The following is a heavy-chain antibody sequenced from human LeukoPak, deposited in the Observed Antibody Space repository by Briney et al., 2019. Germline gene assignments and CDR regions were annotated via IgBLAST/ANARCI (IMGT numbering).Heavy chain of an antibody. Sequence: PGGSLRLSCAASGFTFSSYAMSWVRQAPGKGLEWVSAISGSGGSTYYADSVKGRFTISRDNSKNTLYLQMNSLRAEDTAVYCCAKGRNPGSGWPSTPYFDYWGQGTLVTVSS. CDR2: ISGSGGST. CDR3: AKGRNPGSGWPSTPYFDY. CDR1: GFTFSSYA. V-gene: IGHV3-23*01. D-gene: IGHD6-19*01. J-gene: IGHJ4*02.